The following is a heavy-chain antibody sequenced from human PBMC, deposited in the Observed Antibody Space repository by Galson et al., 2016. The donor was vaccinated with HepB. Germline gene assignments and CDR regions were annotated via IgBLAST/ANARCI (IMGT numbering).Heavy chain of an antibody. CDR1: GFSFSSSW. D-gene: IGHD6-13*01. Sequence: SLRLSCAASGFSFSSSWMHWVRQAPGKGLVWVSRIDRYGSSTGYADSVKGRFTISRDNAKNTLFLHMNSLRVEDTAVYYCASRGSSLYIGRGQGTLVTVSS. CDR2: IDRYGSST. V-gene: IGHV3-74*01. J-gene: IGHJ4*02. CDR3: ASRGSSLYIG.